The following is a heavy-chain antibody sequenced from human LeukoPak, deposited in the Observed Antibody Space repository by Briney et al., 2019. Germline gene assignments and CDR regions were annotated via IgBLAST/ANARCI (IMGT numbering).Heavy chain of an antibody. CDR1: GLTFDNAW. Sequence: GGSLRLSCVVSGLTFDNAWMSWVRQAPGKGLEWVGRIKSKNVGEATEYAAPVQGRFTISRDDSKNTVYLQMSNLKTEDTAVYYCTTGPGNSGYWGQGTLVTVSS. D-gene: IGHD4-23*01. V-gene: IGHV3-15*01. CDR2: IKSKNVGEAT. J-gene: IGHJ4*02. CDR3: TTGPGNSGY.